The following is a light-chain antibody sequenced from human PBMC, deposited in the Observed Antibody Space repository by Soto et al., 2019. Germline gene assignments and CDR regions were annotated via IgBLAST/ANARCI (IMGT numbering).Light chain of an antibody. CDR1: NIGGKS. Sequence: SYELTQPPSVSVAPGQTARMTCEGNNIGGKSVHWYQQRPGQAPALVVYDDTDRPSGIPERFSGSNSGNTATLTISRVEAGDEADYYCQVWDSGSDYVFGTGTKLTVL. J-gene: IGLJ1*01. CDR3: QVWDSGSDYV. V-gene: IGLV3-21*02. CDR2: DDT.